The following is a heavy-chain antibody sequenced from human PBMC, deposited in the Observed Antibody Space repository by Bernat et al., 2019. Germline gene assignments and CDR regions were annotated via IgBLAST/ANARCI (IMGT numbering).Heavy chain of an antibody. CDR1: GSTFSSYW. CDR2: INSDGSST. CDR3: ARSDFSSSWTNYYYYGMDV. J-gene: IGHJ6*02. Sequence: EVQLVESGGGLVQPGGSLRLSCAASGSTFSSYWMHWVRQAPGTGLVWVSRINSDGSSTSYADSVKGRFTISRDNAKNTLYLQMNSLRAEDTAVYYCARSDFSSSWTNYYYYGMDVWGQGTTVTVSS. V-gene: IGHV3-74*01. D-gene: IGHD6-13*01.